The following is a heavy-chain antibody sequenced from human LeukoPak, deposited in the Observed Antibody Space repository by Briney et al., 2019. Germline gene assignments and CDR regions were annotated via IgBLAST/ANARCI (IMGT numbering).Heavy chain of an antibody. CDR2: ISGSGGST. J-gene: IGHJ4*02. D-gene: IGHD6-19*01. Sequence: PGGSLRLSCAASGFTLSSYAMSWVRQAPGKGLEWVSAISGSGGSTFYADSVKGQFTISRDNSKNTLYLQMNSLRAEDTAVYYCAKDRVGSGWYGRGYFDYWGQGTLVTVSS. CDR1: GFTLSSYA. CDR3: AKDRVGSGWYGRGYFDY. V-gene: IGHV3-23*01.